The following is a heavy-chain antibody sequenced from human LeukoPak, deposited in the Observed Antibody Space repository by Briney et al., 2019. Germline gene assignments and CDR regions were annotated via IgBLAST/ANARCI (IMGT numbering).Heavy chain of an antibody. V-gene: IGHV3-64*01. CDR1: GFTFSSYA. J-gene: IGHJ4*02. CDR3: ARDTSRGLSGFCDY. CDR2: ISSNGGST. D-gene: IGHD2/OR15-2a*01. Sequence: GGSLRLSCAASGFTFSSYAMHWVRQAPGKGLEYVSAISSNGGSTYCANSVKGRFTISRDNSKNTLYLQMGSLRAEDMAVYYCARDTSRGLSGFCDYWGQGTLVTVSS.